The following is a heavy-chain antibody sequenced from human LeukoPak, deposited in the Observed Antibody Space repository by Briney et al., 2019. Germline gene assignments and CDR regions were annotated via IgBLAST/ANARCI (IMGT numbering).Heavy chain of an antibody. V-gene: IGHV3-66*01. J-gene: IGHJ4*02. CDR2: LFSGGDS. D-gene: IGHD3-16*01. CDR1: GFSVSSDY. Sequence: GGSLRLSCAASGFSVSSDYMNWVRQAPGKGLEWVSVLFSGGDSYYTDSVKGRFTMSRDISKNTLYLQMNSLRAEDTAVYYCTKSYVGTTQDYWGQGTLVSVSS. CDR3: TKSYVGTTQDY.